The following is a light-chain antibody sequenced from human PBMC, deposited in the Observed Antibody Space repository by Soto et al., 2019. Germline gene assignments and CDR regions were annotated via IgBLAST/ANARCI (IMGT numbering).Light chain of an antibody. CDR2: AVS. CDR3: SSYTSDSSYV. Sequence: QSALTQPASVSGSPGQSITISCTGTSSDVGLYDYVSWYQQHPGQAPQLMIYAVSNRPSVVSNRFSASKSGNTASLFISGLQAEDEADYYCSSYTSDSSYVFGSGTKAPS. CDR1: SSDVGLYDY. V-gene: IGLV2-14*01. J-gene: IGLJ1*01.